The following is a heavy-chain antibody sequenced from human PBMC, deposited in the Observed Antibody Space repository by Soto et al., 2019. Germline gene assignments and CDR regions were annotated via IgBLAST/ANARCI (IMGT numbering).Heavy chain of an antibody. J-gene: IGHJ4*02. CDR2: ISAYNGNT. CDR1: GYTFTSYG. V-gene: IGHV1-18*04. CDR3: ARDPGNDFWGGYGYGGFDY. D-gene: IGHD3-3*01. Sequence: QVQLVQSGAEVKKPGASVKVSCKASGYTFTSYGISWVRQAPGQGLEWMGWISAYNGNTNYAQKLQGRVTMTTDTSTSTAYMELRSLRSDDTAVYYCARDPGNDFWGGYGYGGFDYWGQGTLVTVSS.